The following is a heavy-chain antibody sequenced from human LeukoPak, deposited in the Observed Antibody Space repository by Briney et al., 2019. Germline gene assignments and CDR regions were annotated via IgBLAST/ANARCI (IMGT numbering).Heavy chain of an antibody. V-gene: IGHV3-33*01. CDR3: ASADYGDYGEYFQH. Sequence: GRSLRLSCAASGFTFSNYGMHWVRQAPGKGLEWVAVIWYDGSNKYYADSVKGRFTISRDNSKNTLYLQMNSLRAEDTAVYYFASADYGDYGEYFQHWGQGTLVTVSS. CDR2: IWYDGSNK. CDR1: GFTFSNYG. J-gene: IGHJ1*01. D-gene: IGHD4-17*01.